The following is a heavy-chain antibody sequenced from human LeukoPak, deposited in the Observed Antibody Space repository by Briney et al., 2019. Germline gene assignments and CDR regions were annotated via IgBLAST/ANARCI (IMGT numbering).Heavy chain of an antibody. Sequence: GGSLRLSCAASGFTVSTNYMNWARQAPGKGLEWVSVIYSDGTTYYADSLKGRFTLSRDNSKNTLYLQMNSLRADDTAVYHCARGNDGGTYYGDAFDIWGQGTMVTVSS. CDR1: GFTVSTNY. CDR3: ARGNDGGTYYGDAFDI. J-gene: IGHJ3*02. CDR2: IYSDGTT. V-gene: IGHV3-53*01. D-gene: IGHD1-26*01.